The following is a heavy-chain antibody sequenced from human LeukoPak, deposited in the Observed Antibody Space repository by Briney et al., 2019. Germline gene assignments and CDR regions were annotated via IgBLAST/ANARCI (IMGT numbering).Heavy chain of an antibody. Sequence: PSETLSLTCTVSGGSISSKSYYWSWIRQPAGKGLEWIGRIYTSGSTDYNPSLKSRVTISRDTSKNEFSLILSSLTAADTAVYYCARDQGSYPYCFDSWGQGTLVTVSS. CDR1: GGSISSKSYY. CDR2: IYTSGST. D-gene: IGHD1-26*01. J-gene: IGHJ4*02. CDR3: ARDQGSYPYCFDS. V-gene: IGHV4-61*02.